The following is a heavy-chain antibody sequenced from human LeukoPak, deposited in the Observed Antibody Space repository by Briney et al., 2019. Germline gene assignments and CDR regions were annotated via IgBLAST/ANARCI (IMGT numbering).Heavy chain of an antibody. D-gene: IGHD5-18*01. CDR1: GYTFTSYA. CDR3: ARDFASEGYSYGSLYFDY. V-gene: IGHV1-3*01. Sequence: ASVKVSCKASGYTFTSYAMHWVRQAPGQRLEWMGWINAGNGNTKYSQKFQGRVTITRDTSASTAYVELSSLRSEDTAVYYCARDFASEGYSYGSLYFDYWGQGTLVTVSS. J-gene: IGHJ4*02. CDR2: INAGNGNT.